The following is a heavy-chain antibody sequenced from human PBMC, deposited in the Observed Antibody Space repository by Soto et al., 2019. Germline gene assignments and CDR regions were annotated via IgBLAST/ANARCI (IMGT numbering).Heavy chain of an antibody. J-gene: IGHJ4*02. CDR1: GFTFSDYY. CDR2: ISSSGSTI. Sequence: WGALRVSCVASGFTFSDYYMNWIRQAPGKGLEWVSYISSSGSTIYYADSVKGRFTISRDNAKNSLYLQMNSLRAEDTAVYYCARSLSGDYYDSSGPSDYWGQGTLVTVSS. CDR3: ARSLSGDYYDSSGPSDY. D-gene: IGHD3-22*01. V-gene: IGHV3-11*01.